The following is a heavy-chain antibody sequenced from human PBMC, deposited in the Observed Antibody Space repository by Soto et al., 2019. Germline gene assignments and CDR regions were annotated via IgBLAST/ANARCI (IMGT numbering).Heavy chain of an antibody. D-gene: IGHD2-21*01. CDR2: ISSSGSTI. CDR1: GFTFSSYE. Sequence: VGSLRLSCAASGFTFSSYEMNWVRQAPGKGLEWVSYISSSGSTIYYADSVKGRFTISRDNAKNSLYLQMNSLRAEDTAVYYCARQPRYSNTLSYYYGMDVSGPGTTVTVSS. J-gene: IGHJ6*02. CDR3: ARQPRYSNTLSYYYGMDV. V-gene: IGHV3-48*03.